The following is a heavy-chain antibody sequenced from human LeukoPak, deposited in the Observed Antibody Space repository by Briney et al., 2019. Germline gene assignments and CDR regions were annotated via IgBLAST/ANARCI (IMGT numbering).Heavy chain of an antibody. Sequence: GGSLRLSCAASGFTFSSYWMSWVRQAPGKGLEWVANIKQEGSEKYYVDSVKGRFTISRDTDTNSLYLQMNSLRVEDTAVYYSARDHQTMTTYVWGWFAFDIWGQGTMVTVSS. V-gene: IGHV3-7*01. J-gene: IGHJ3*02. CDR3: ARDHQTMTTYVWGWFAFDI. CDR1: GFTFSSYW. D-gene: IGHD3-16*01. CDR2: IKQEGSEK.